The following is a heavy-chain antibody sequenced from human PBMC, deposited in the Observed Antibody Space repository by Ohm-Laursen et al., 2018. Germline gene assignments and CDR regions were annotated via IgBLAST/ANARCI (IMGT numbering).Heavy chain of an antibody. CDR2: IYSGGST. V-gene: IGHV3-53*01. CDR3: ASLRTFAFDI. J-gene: IGHJ3*02. CDR1: GFTVSSNY. Sequence: SLRLSCAASGFTVSSNYMSWVRQAPGKGLEWVSVIYSGGSTYYADSVKGRYTISRDNAKNSLYLQMNSLRAEDTAVYYCASLRTFAFDIWGQGTMVTVSS. D-gene: IGHD2/OR15-2a*01.